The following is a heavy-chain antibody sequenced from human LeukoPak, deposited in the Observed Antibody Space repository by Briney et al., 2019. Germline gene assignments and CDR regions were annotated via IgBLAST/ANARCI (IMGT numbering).Heavy chain of an antibody. CDR3: ARENVPFGAFDI. Sequence: GGSLRLSCAASGFTFNSYWMSWVRQAPGKGLEWVANVQQEGSEKYYLDSVKGRFTISRDNAKNSVYLQMNSLRAEDTAVYYCARENVPFGAFDIWGQGTMVTVSS. CDR2: VQQEGSEK. CDR1: GFTFNSYW. D-gene: IGHD3-16*01. J-gene: IGHJ3*02. V-gene: IGHV3-7*01.